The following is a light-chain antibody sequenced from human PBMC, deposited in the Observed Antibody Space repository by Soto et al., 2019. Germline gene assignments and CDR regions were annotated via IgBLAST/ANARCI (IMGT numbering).Light chain of an antibody. J-gene: IGLJ1*01. CDR1: SSDVGSYNR. CDR3: CSYTTRTTYV. CDR2: DVN. V-gene: IGLV2-18*02. Sequence: QSALTQPASVSGSPGQSITVSCTGTSSDVGSYNRVSWYQQSSGTAPKLIIYDVNNRPLGVPDRFFGSKSGNTASLTISGLQAEDEADYYCCSYTTRTTYVFGTGTKVTVL.